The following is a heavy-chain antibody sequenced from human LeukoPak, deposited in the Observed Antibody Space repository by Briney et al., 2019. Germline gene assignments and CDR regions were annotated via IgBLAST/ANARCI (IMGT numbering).Heavy chain of an antibody. CDR3: AREYSGYGDFDY. Sequence: GGSLRLSCAASGFTVSSNYMNWVRRAPGMGLEWVSSISTSSSYIYYADSVKGRFTISRDNAKNSLYLQMNSLRAEDTAVYYCAREYSGYGDFDYWGQGTLVTVSS. J-gene: IGHJ4*02. CDR1: GFTVSSNY. CDR2: ISTSSSYI. D-gene: IGHD5-12*01. V-gene: IGHV3-21*01.